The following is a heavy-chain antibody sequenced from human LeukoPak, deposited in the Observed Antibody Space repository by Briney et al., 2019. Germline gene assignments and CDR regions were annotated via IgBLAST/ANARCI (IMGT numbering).Heavy chain of an antibody. CDR1: GFTFSSYG. CDR3: ARVRLQTTGAKRGFDP. CDR2: ISGSGGST. D-gene: IGHD4-17*01. Sequence: PGGTLRLSCAASGFTFSSYGMSWVRQAPGKGLEWVSAISGSGGSTYYADSVKGRFTISRDNSKNTLYLQMNSLRAEDTAVYYCARVRLQTTGAKRGFDPWGQGTLVTVSS. J-gene: IGHJ5*02. V-gene: IGHV3-23*01.